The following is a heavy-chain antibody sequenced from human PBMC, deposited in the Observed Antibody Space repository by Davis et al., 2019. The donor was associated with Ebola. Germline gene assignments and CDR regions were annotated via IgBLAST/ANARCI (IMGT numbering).Heavy chain of an antibody. Sequence: PSETLSLTCTVSGGSLTNNYWSWIRQPPGKRLEWLGYINYSGYTNYNPSVKSRVTISIDTSKGPFSLKLTSATAADTAVYYCTKDGGRSWGQGTLVTVSS. V-gene: IGHV4-59*01. J-gene: IGHJ5*02. CDR1: GGSLTNNY. CDR3: TKDGGRS. CDR2: INYSGYT. D-gene: IGHD3-16*01.